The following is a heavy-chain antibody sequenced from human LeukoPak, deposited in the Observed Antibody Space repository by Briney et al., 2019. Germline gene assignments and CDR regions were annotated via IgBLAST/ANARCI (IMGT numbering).Heavy chain of an antibody. CDR2: IIPILGIA. J-gene: IGHJ4*02. CDR3: ARVGSTVGYRYNWNDLGDY. V-gene: IGHV1-69*04. CDR1: GGTFSSYA. D-gene: IGHD1-1*01. Sequence: GASVKFSCKASGGTFSSYAISWVRQAPGQGLEWMGRIIPILGIANYAQKFQGRVTITADKSTSTAYMELSSLRSEDTAVYYCARVGSTVGYRYNWNDLGDYWGQGTLVTVSS.